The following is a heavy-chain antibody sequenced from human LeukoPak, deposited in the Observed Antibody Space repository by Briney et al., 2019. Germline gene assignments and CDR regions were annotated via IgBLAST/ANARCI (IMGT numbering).Heavy chain of an antibody. Sequence: SQTLSLTCAVSGGSISSGGYSWSWIRQPPGKGLEWIGYIYHSGSTYYNPSFKSRVTISVDRSKNQFSLKLSSVTAADTAVYYCARGDIYDWFDPWGQGTLVTVSS. CDR3: ARGDIYDWFDP. V-gene: IGHV4-30-2*01. CDR1: GGSISSGGYS. CDR2: IYHSGST. D-gene: IGHD3-9*01. J-gene: IGHJ5*02.